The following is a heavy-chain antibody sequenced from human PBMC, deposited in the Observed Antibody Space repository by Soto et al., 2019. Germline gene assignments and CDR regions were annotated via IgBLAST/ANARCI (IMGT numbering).Heavy chain of an antibody. Sequence: EVQLVESGGGLVKPGGSLRLSCAASGFTFSSYSMNRVRQAPGKGLEWVSSISSSSSYIYYADSVKGRFTISRDNAKNSLYLQMNSLRAEDTAVYYCARGAVAGHYFDYWGQGTLVTVSS. D-gene: IGHD6-19*01. CDR3: ARGAVAGHYFDY. CDR1: GFTFSSYS. V-gene: IGHV3-21*01. J-gene: IGHJ4*02. CDR2: ISSSSSYI.